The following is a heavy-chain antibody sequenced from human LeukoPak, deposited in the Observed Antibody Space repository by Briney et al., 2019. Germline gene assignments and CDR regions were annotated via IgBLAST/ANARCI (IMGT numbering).Heavy chain of an antibody. D-gene: IGHD5-12*01. CDR1: GGSISSSSSY. CDR2: MYNSGST. Sequence: SETLSLTCTVSGGSISSSSSYWGWIRQPPGKGLEWFVSMYNSGSTYYNPSLKSRVTIFVDTSKNQFSLKLSSVTAADTAVYYCVKHTHSGYDLSHWGQGTLVTVSS. V-gene: IGHV4-39*01. J-gene: IGHJ4*02. CDR3: VKHTHSGYDLSH.